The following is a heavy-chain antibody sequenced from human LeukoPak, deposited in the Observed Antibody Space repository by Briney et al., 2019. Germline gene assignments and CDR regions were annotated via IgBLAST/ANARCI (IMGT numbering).Heavy chain of an antibody. V-gene: IGHV4-39*02. Sequence: PSETLSLTCTVSGGSISSSSYYWGWIRQPPGKGLEWIGSICYSGSTYYNPSLKSRVTISVDTSKNQFSLKLSSVTAADTAVYYCARDGTYRANRDAFDIWGQGTMVTVSS. J-gene: IGHJ3*02. CDR3: ARDGTYRANRDAFDI. CDR1: GGSISSSSYY. D-gene: IGHD1-26*01. CDR2: ICYSGST.